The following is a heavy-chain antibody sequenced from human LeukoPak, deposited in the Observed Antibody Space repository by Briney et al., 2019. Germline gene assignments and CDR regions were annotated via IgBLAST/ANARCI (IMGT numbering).Heavy chain of an antibody. CDR1: GFTFSDYY. V-gene: IGHV3-11*03. CDR3: ARKVGGVNNFDY. D-gene: IGHD3-16*01. Sequence: PGGSLRLSCAASGFTFSDYYTRWIRQAPGRGLEWVSYINTSSNYTNYADSVKGRFTISRDNSNNTLYLQMNSLRADDTAVYYCARKVGGVNNFDYWGQGTLVTVSS. CDR2: INTSSNYT. J-gene: IGHJ4*02.